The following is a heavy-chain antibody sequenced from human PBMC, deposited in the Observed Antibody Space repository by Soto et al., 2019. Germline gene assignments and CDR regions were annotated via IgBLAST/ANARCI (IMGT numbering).Heavy chain of an antibody. CDR3: ATDLMLSSRGRFDY. CDR2: FDPEDGET. Sequence: GASVKVSCKVSGYTLTELSMHWVRQAPGKGLEWMGGFDPEDGETIYAQKFQGRVTMTEDTSTDTAYMELSSLRSEDTAVYYCATDLMLSSRGRFDYWGQGTLVTVSS. D-gene: IGHD3-16*01. V-gene: IGHV1-24*01. J-gene: IGHJ4*02. CDR1: GYTLTELS.